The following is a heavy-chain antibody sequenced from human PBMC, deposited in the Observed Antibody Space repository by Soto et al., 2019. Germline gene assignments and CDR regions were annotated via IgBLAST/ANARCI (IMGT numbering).Heavy chain of an antibody. D-gene: IGHD2-2*01. Sequence: SVKVSCKASGGTFSSYAISWVRQAPGQGLEWMGGIIPIFGTANYAQKFQGRVTITADESTSTAYMELSSLRSEDTAVYYCARASSFPAEVGRDDYYYYGMDVWGQGTTVTVSS. CDR1: GGTFSSYA. CDR3: ARASSFPAEVGRDDYYYYGMDV. V-gene: IGHV1-69*13. J-gene: IGHJ6*02. CDR2: IIPIFGTA.